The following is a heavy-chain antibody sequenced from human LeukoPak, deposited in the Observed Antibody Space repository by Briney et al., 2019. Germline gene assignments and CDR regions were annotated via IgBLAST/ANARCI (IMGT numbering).Heavy chain of an antibody. J-gene: IGHJ6*02. CDR1: GFTFRRYA. CDR2: ISYDGSKK. V-gene: IGHV3-30*04. Sequence: GGSLRLSCAASGFTFRRYAMHWVRQAPGKGLEWVAVISYDGSKKYYADSVKGRFTISRDNSKNTLYLQMNSLRAEDTAVYYCARPDLEWFGSYYFYYYGMDVWGQGTTVTVSS. CDR3: ARPDLEWFGSYYFYYYGMDV. D-gene: IGHD3-10*01.